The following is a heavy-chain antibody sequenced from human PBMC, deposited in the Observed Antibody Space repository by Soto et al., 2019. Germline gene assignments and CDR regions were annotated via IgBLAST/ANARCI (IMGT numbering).Heavy chain of an antibody. Sequence: QVQLVQSGAAVKKPGASVKVSCKASGITSTTYAIHWVRQVPGQGLEWMGWINTGNGNTRYSQRFLGRVSLTTDTSASTASMDLSSLTSEDTAVYYCARAISGYVTWGQGTLITVSS. D-gene: IGHD5-12*01. CDR2: INTGNGNT. J-gene: IGHJ5*02. V-gene: IGHV1-3*04. CDR1: GITSTTYA. CDR3: ARAISGYVT.